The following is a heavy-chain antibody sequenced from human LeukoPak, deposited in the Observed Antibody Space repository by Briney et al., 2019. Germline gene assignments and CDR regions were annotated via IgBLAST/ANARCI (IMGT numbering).Heavy chain of an antibody. Sequence: GESLKISCKGSGYSFTNYWIGWVRQMPGKGLEWMGIIYPRDSNSRHNPSFQGQVTISSDKSIGTAYLQWSSLKASDTAMYYCVRKDWDSSGIYYFDYWGQGTLVTVSS. D-gene: IGHD3-22*01. CDR1: GYSFTNYW. J-gene: IGHJ4*02. CDR2: IYPRDSNS. CDR3: VRKDWDSSGIYYFDY. V-gene: IGHV5-51*01.